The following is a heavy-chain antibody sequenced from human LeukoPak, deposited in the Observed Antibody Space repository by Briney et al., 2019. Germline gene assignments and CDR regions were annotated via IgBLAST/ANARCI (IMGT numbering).Heavy chain of an antibody. CDR2: ISGSGGST. J-gene: IGHJ6*03. D-gene: IGHD1-26*01. Sequence: GGSLRLSCAASGFTVSSNYMSWVRQAPGKGLEWVSAISGSGGSTYYADSVKGRFTISRDNSKNTLYLQMNSLKTEDTAVYYCTRPADVGYYYMDVWGKGTTVTVSS. CDR3: TRPADVGYYYMDV. V-gene: IGHV3-23*01. CDR1: GFTVSSNY.